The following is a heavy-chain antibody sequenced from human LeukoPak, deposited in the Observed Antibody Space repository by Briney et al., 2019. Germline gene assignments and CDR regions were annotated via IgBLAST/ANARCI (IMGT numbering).Heavy chain of an antibody. J-gene: IGHJ4*02. D-gene: IGHD3-10*01. Sequence: PSETLSLTCAVYGGSFSGYYWSWIRQPPGKGLEWIGEINHSGSTNYNPSLKSRVTISVDTSKNQFSLKLSSVTAADTAVYYCARRRLLWFGELLKYGRSYFDYWGQGTLVTVSS. CDR3: ARRRLLWFGELLKYGRSYFDY. V-gene: IGHV4-34*01. CDR1: GGSFSGYY. CDR2: INHSGST.